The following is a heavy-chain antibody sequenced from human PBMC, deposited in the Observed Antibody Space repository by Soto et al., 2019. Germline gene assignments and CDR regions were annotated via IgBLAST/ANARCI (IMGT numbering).Heavy chain of an antibody. V-gene: IGHV6-1*01. Sequence: PSQTLSLTCAISGDSVSSNSAAWNWIRQSPSRGLEWLGRTYYRSKWYNDYAVSVKSRITINPDTSKNQFSLQLNSVTPEDTAVYYCARDLGGELDRHRYNWFDPWGQGTLVTVSS. CDR1: GDSVSSNSAA. D-gene: IGHD1-1*01. J-gene: IGHJ5*02. CDR2: TYYRSKWYN. CDR3: ARDLGGELDRHRYNWFDP.